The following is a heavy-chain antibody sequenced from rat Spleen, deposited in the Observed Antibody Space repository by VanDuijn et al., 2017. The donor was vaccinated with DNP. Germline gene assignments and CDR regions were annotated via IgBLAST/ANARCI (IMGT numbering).Heavy chain of an antibody. D-gene: IGHD1-1*01. Sequence: EVQLVESGGGLVQPGRSLKLSCAASGFTFSNYDMAWVRQAPTKGLEWVASISTGGGNTYYRDSVKGRFTISRDNAKSTLYLQMDSLRSEDTATYYCATRIGTVVNYWGQGVMVTVSS. J-gene: IGHJ2*01. CDR3: ATRIGTVVNY. CDR1: GFTFSNYD. CDR2: ISTGGGNT. V-gene: IGHV5S23*01.